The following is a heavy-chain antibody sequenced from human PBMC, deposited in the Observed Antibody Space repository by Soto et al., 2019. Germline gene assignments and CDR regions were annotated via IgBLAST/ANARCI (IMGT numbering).Heavy chain of an antibody. Sequence: GGSLRLSCAASGVTFSSYGMGGVRQAPGKGLEWVSSIGASGANAYYVDSVKGRFSISRDNSKNTLYLQMNSLRVEDTAVYYCAALWSDHTHFDYWGQGILVTVSS. V-gene: IGHV3-23*01. CDR3: AALWSDHTHFDY. D-gene: IGHD3-3*01. CDR2: IGASGANA. J-gene: IGHJ4*02. CDR1: GVTFSSYG.